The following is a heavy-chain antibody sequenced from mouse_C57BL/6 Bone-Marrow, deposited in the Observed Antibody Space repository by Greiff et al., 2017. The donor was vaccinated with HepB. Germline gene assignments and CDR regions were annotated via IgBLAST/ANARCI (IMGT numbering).Heavy chain of an antibody. V-gene: IGHV1-42*01. CDR1: GYSFTGYY. D-gene: IGHD3-2*02. CDR3: ASRTAQATYYFDY. CDR2: INPSTGGT. J-gene: IGHJ2*01. Sequence: VQLKESGPELVKPGASVKISCKASGYSFTGYYMNWVKQSPEKRLEGIGEINPSTGGTTYNQKFKAKATLTVDKSSSTAYMQLKSLTSEDSAVYYCASRTAQATYYFDYWGQGTTLTVSS.